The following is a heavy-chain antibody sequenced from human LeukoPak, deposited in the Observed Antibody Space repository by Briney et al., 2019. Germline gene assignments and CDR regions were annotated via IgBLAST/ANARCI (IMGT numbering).Heavy chain of an antibody. CDR1: GGTFSSSA. CDR2: IIPIIGLP. CDR3: ARATPNWFDP. Sequence: GSSVKVSCKASGGTFSSSAISWVRQAPGQGLEWMGRIIPIIGLPNYAQKFQGRVTITTDESTSTAYMELSSLRSEDTAVYYCARATPNWFDPWGQGTPVTVSS. J-gene: IGHJ5*02. D-gene: IGHD4-23*01. V-gene: IGHV1-69*04.